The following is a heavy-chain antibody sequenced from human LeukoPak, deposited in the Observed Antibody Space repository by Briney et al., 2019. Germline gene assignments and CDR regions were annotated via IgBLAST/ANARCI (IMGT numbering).Heavy chain of an antibody. D-gene: IGHD3-3*01. Sequence: PGGSLTLSCAASGFTFSSYSMNWVRQAPGKGLEWVSYISSSSSTIYYADSVKGRFTISRDNAKNSLYLQMNSLRAEDTAVYYCARDPGITIYGVDSNWFDPWGQGTLVTVSS. CDR1: GFTFSSYS. CDR3: ARDPGITIYGVDSNWFDP. J-gene: IGHJ5*02. CDR2: ISSSSSTI. V-gene: IGHV3-48*01.